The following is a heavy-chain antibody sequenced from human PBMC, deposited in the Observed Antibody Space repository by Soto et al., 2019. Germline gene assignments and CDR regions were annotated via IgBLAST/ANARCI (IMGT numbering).Heavy chain of an antibody. V-gene: IGHV1-69*08. CDR2: AIPILGAS. CDR3: ARSRGSYYTNFDS. J-gene: IGHJ4*02. CDR1: ADTFTGYT. D-gene: IGHD3-10*01. Sequence: QVQLVQSGAEVKKPGSSVKVSCKASADTFTGYTVTWVRQAPGQGLEWGGRAIPILGASNFAQKCQGRVTVAADKSADTAYMVLTGLTSEDTAVYYCARSRGSYYTNFDSWGQGTLVTVSS.